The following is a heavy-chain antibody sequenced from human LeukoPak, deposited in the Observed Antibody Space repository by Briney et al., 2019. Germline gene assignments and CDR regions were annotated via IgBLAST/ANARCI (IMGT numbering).Heavy chain of an antibody. V-gene: IGHV3-21*01. CDR1: GFTFSSYA. J-gene: IGHJ6*02. Sequence: PGGSLRLSCAASGFTFSSYAMSWVRQAPGKGLEWVSSISSSSSYIYYADSVKGRFTISRDNAKNSLYLQMNSLRAEDTAVYYCARVMSVLRYFDWLSPAYGMDVWGQGTTVTVSS. CDR2: ISSSSSYI. CDR3: ARVMSVLRYFDWLSPAYGMDV. D-gene: IGHD3-9*01.